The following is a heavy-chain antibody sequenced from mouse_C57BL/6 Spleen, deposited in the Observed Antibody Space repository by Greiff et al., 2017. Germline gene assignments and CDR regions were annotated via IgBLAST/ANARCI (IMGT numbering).Heavy chain of an antibody. CDR1: GYTFTSYW. CDR2: IDPNSGGT. J-gene: IGHJ1*03. Sequence: QVQLQQPGAELVKPGASVKLSCKASGYTFTSYWMHWVKQRPGRGLEWIGRIDPNSGGTKYNEKFKGKATLTVDKPSSTAYMQLSSLTSEDSAVYYCALSSMGTTWYFDVWGTGTTLTVSS. V-gene: IGHV1-72*01. CDR3: ALSSMGTTWYFDV. D-gene: IGHD2-2*01.